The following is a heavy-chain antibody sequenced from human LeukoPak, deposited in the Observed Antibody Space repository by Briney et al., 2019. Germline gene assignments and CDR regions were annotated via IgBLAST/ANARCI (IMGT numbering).Heavy chain of an antibody. V-gene: IGHV3-21*03. CDR2: IISSGSYI. J-gene: IGHJ4*02. Sequence: GGSLRLSCAASGFTFSSYTMNWVRQAPGKGLEWVSSIISSGSYIYYADSVKGRFTISRDNAKSSLYLQMNSLRAEDTAVYYCARDFGGYCSSSNCYLGHLDYWGQGTLVTVSS. CDR3: ARDFGGYCSSSNCYLGHLDY. D-gene: IGHD2-2*01. CDR1: GFTFSSYT.